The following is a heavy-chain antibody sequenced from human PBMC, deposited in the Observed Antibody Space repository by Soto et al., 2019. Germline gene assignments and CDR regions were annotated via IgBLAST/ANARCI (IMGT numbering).Heavy chain of an antibody. CDR3: PRDGVGATVFFGFFDY. J-gene: IGHJ4*02. D-gene: IGHD1-26*01. Sequence: QVELVESGGGVVQPGGSLRLSCAASGIIFTGYGMHWVRQAPGQGLEWVSVIRFDGTNTYYADSVKGRFTISRDNSKNMLYLQMNSLRAEDTAVYYCPRDGVGATVFFGFFDYWGQGALVTVSS. CDR1: GIIFTGYG. CDR2: IRFDGTNT. V-gene: IGHV3-33*01.